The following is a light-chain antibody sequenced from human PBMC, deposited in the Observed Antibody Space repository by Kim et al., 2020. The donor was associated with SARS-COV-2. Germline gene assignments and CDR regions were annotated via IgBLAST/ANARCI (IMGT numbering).Light chain of an antibody. CDR3: LLSSGGLWV. J-gene: IGLJ3*02. CDR2: STN. V-gene: IGLV7-43*01. Sequence: PGGTVSRPRSSSTGAVTSGYHPSWFQQKPGQAPRALIYSTNNKPPWTPARFSGSLLGGRAALTLSGVQSEDEADYYCLLSSGGLWVFGGGTQLTVL. CDR1: TGAVTSGYH.